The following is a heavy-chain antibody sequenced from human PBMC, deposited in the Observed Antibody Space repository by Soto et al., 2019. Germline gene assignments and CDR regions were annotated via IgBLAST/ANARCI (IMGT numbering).Heavy chain of an antibody. CDR2: IYYSGST. D-gene: IGHD3-16*01. V-gene: IGHV4-59*01. Sequence: QVQLQESGPGLVKPSETLSLTCTVSGGSISSYFWSWIRQPPGKGLEWIGSIYYSGSTNYNPSLKSRVPISLATSNHQFSLKLNSVTAADTAVYYCARGRVAGYWGQGTLVTVSS. CDR1: GGSISSYF. CDR3: ARGRVAGY. J-gene: IGHJ4*02.